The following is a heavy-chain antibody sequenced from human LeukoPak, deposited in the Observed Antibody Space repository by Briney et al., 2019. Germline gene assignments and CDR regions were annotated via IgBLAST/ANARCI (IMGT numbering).Heavy chain of an antibody. J-gene: IGHJ5*02. Sequence: SETLSLTCTVSGGSISSYYWSWIRQPPGKGLEWIGYIYYSGSTNYNPSLKSRVTISVDKSKNQFSLKPSSVTAADTAVYYCARDSKGLLAPTWGQGTLVTVSS. CDR2: IYYSGST. CDR1: GGSISSYY. V-gene: IGHV4-59*12. CDR3: ARDSKGLLAPT. D-gene: IGHD1-26*01.